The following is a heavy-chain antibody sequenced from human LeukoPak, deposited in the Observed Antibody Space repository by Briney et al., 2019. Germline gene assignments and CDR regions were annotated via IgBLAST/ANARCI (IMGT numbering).Heavy chain of an antibody. Sequence: PGRSLRLSCAASGFTFSNYGMYWVRQAPGKGLEWVAVIWYDGSKEYYADSVKGRFTISRDNSKNTLYLQMNSLRAEDTAVYYCAKDGLLVRGVMDWYCDLWGRGTLVTVSS. CDR2: IWYDGSKE. CDR1: GFTFSNYG. CDR3: AKDGLLVRGVMDWYCDL. V-gene: IGHV3-33*03. D-gene: IGHD3-10*01. J-gene: IGHJ2*01.